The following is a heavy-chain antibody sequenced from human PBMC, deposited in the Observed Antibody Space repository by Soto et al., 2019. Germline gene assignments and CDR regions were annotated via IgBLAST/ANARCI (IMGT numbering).Heavy chain of an antibody. Sequence: PGGSLRLSCAASGFTCSSYDMSWVRQAPGKGLEWVSTILVSGSTHYPDSVQGRFTISRDNSKNTVFLHMNTLTAGDTAAYYCAKATAAAGGAFDICGQGTMVTVSS. CDR1: GFTCSSYD. J-gene: IGHJ3*02. CDR3: AKATAAAGGAFDI. V-gene: IGHV3-23*01. CDR2: ILVSGST. D-gene: IGHD1-1*01.